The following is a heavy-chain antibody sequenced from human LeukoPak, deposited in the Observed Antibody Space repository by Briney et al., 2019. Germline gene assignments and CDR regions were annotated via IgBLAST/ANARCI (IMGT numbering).Heavy chain of an antibody. J-gene: IGHJ4*02. Sequence: PSETLSLTCTVSGGSISTGGYYWNWIRQHPGKGLEWIGFIYHSGSTSYNPSLKGRLSISVDTSKNQFSLKLNSVTAADTAVYYCARGRFYGFSGDSWGQGTLVTVSS. CDR1: GGSISTGGYY. D-gene: IGHD2/OR15-2a*01. V-gene: IGHV4-31*03. CDR2: IYHSGST. CDR3: ARGRFYGFSGDS.